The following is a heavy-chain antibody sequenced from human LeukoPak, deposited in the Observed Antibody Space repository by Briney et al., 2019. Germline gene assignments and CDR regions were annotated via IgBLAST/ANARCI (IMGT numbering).Heavy chain of an antibody. CDR3: ARVTTYYYDSSGYDAFDI. Sequence: SETLSLTCTVSGGSISSYYWSWIRQPPGKGLEWIGYIYYSGSTNYNPSLKSRVTISVDTSKNQFSLKLSSVTAADTAVYYCARVTTYYYDSSGYDAFDIWGQGTMVTVSS. CDR1: GGSISSYY. CDR2: IYYSGST. V-gene: IGHV4-59*12. J-gene: IGHJ3*02. D-gene: IGHD3-22*01.